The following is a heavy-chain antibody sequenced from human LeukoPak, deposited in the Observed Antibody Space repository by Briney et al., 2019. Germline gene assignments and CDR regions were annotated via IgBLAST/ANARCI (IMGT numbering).Heavy chain of an antibody. D-gene: IGHD3-3*01. Sequence: SETLSLICTVSDGSISSYYWRWIRQPPGKGLEWIGYIYYSGSTNYNPSLKSRVTISVDTSKDQFSLKLSSVTAADTAVYYCARKSPYDFWSGYYYDYYYYGMDVWGQGTTVTVSS. CDR1: DGSISSYY. CDR3: ARKSPYDFWSGYYYDYYYYGMDV. CDR2: IYYSGST. V-gene: IGHV4-59*01. J-gene: IGHJ6*02.